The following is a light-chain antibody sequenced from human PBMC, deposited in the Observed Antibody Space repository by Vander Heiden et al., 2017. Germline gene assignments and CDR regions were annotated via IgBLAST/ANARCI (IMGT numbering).Light chain of an antibody. CDR1: SSNIGRNT. J-gene: IGLJ3*02. V-gene: IGLV1-44*01. CDR3: AAWDDTLKGV. Sequence: VLTQLPSASGTPVQRVTISCSGSSSNIGRNTVNWYQQVPGTAPKLLIYGNSQRPSGVPDRFSGSKSGTSASLAISGLQAEDEADYYCAAWDDTLKGVFGGGTKLTVL. CDR2: GNS.